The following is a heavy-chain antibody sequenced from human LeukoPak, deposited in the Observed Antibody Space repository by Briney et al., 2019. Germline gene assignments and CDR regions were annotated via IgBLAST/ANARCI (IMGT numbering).Heavy chain of an antibody. J-gene: IGHJ4*02. CDR3: AKCPTGYTKTFDS. CDR2: ISGSGSKT. D-gene: IGHD6-13*01. V-gene: IGHV3-23*01. Sequence: GGSLRLSCEASGFTFSDSAMSWVRQAPGKGLEWVSAISGSGSKTYCADSVKGRFTISRDNSKNTLYLQMNSLRAEDTAVYYCAKCPTGYTKTFDSWGQGTLVTVSS. CDR1: GFTFSDSA.